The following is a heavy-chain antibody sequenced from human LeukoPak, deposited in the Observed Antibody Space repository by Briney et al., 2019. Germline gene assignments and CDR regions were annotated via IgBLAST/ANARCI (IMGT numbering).Heavy chain of an antibody. Sequence: GGSLRLSCAASGFTFSSYSMNWLREAPGKGLEWVSSIGSSSSYIYYADSVKSRFTISRDNAKNSLYLQMNSLRAEDTAVYYCAKDRLRGYSYGGDAFDIWGQGSMVTVSS. CDR1: GFTFSSYS. V-gene: IGHV3-21*01. J-gene: IGHJ3*02. CDR3: AKDRLRGYSYGGDAFDI. CDR2: IGSSSSYI. D-gene: IGHD5-18*01.